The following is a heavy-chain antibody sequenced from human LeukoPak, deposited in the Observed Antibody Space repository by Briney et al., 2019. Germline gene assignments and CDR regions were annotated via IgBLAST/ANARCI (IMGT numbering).Heavy chain of an antibody. CDR2: ISSSGSTI. CDR3: ARPTYCGGDCYSTVGYYGMDV. CDR1: GFTFSDYY. Sequence: PGGSLRLSCAASGFTFSDYYMSWIRQAPGKGLEWVSYISSSGSTIYYADSVKGRFTISRDNAKNSLYLRMNSLRAEDTAVYYCARPTYCGGDCYSTVGYYGMDVWGQGTTVTVSS. D-gene: IGHD2-21*02. V-gene: IGHV3-11*01. J-gene: IGHJ6*02.